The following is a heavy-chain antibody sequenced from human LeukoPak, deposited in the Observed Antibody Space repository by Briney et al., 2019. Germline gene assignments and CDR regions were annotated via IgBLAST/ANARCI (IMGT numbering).Heavy chain of an antibody. J-gene: IGHJ4*02. D-gene: IGHD5-18*01. V-gene: IGHV1-3*01. CDR1: GYSFVYYA. CDR2: INADNGNT. Sequence: VASVTVSCTASGYSFVYYAIHWVRQAPGQGLEWMGWINADNGNTKYSQKFQGRVTTTRDTSASTAYMELSSLRSEDTAVYCCARSGYSYGYVAYFDYWGQGTLVTVSS. CDR3: ARSGYSYGYVAYFDY.